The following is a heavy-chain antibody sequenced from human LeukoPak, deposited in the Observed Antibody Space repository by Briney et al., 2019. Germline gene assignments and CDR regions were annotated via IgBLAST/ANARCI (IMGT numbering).Heavy chain of an antibody. D-gene: IGHD2-21*01. CDR1: GFTFSSYG. CDR3: AKDRVGRECGGDCYSGNRLYYYYYMDV. J-gene: IGHJ6*03. CDR2: IRYDGSNK. Sequence: GGSLRLSCAASGFTFSSYGMHWVRQAPGKGLEWVAFIRYDGSNKYYADSVKGRFTISRDNSKNTLYLQMNSLRAEDTAVYYCAKDRVGRECGGDCYSGNRLYYYYYMDVWGKGTTVTDSS. V-gene: IGHV3-30*02.